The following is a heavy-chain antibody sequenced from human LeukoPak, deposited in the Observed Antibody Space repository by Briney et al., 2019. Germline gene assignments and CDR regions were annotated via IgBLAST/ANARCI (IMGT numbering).Heavy chain of an antibody. V-gene: IGHV3-23*01. J-gene: IGHJ4*02. CDR3: AKDLGYCSSTSCLFDY. Sequence: GGSLRLSCAASGFTFSSYAMSWVRQAPGKGLEWVSAISGSGGSTYYADSMKGRFTISRDNSKNTLYLQMNSLGAEDTAVYYCAKDLGYCSSTSCLFDYWGQGTLVTVSS. D-gene: IGHD2-2*01. CDR1: GFTFSSYA. CDR2: ISGSGGST.